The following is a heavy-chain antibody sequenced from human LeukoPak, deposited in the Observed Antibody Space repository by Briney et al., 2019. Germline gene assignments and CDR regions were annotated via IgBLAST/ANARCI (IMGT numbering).Heavy chain of an antibody. J-gene: IGHJ4*02. CDR2: IIPIFGTA. D-gene: IGHD4-17*01. V-gene: IGHV1-69*05. CDR1: GGTFSSYA. CDR3: AGGGYGDYADY. Sequence: AASVKVSCKASGGTFSSYAISWVRQAPGQGLEWMGRIIPIFGTANYAQKFQGRVTITTDESTSTAYMELSSLRSEDTAVYYCAGGGYGDYADYWGQGTLVTVSS.